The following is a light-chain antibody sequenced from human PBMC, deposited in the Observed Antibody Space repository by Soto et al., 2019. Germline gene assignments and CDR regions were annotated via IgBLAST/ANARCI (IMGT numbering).Light chain of an antibody. Sequence: EVVLTQSPATLSLSPGERATLSCRASQSVISYLAWYQHKPGQAPRLLIYDASNRATGIPARFSGSGSGTDFTLTISSLEPEDFAVYYCQQRSNWPPRLTFGGGTKVEIK. V-gene: IGKV3-11*01. CDR2: DAS. J-gene: IGKJ4*01. CDR3: QQRSNWPPRLT. CDR1: QSVISY.